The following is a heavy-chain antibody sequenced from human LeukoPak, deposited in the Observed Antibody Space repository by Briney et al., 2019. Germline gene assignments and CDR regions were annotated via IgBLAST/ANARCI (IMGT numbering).Heavy chain of an antibody. CDR3: AKERGSSGYFDY. D-gene: IGHD6-6*01. CDR1: GFTFDDYT. CDR2: ISWDGVST. J-gene: IGHJ4*02. Sequence: GGSLRLSCAASGFTFDDYTTHWVRQAPGKGMEWVSLISWDGVSTYYADSVKGRFTISRDNSKNSLYLQMNSLRTEDTALYYCAKERGSSGYFDYWGQGTLVTVSS. V-gene: IGHV3-43*01.